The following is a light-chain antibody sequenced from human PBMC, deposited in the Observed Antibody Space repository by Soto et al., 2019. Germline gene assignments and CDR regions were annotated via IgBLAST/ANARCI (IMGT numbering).Light chain of an antibody. J-gene: IGLJ1*01. CDR2: DVS. Sequence: QSAWIHPPSVFGSLGKSITISSTGTTIKFGGYNYVSWYQHHPGKAPKLIIYDVSNRPSGVSIRFSGSKSDNTASLTISGLQPEDEADYHCSSYTTSNTRQIVFGTGTKLTVL. CDR3: SSYTTSNTRQIV. CDR1: TIKFGGYNY. V-gene: IGLV2-14*03.